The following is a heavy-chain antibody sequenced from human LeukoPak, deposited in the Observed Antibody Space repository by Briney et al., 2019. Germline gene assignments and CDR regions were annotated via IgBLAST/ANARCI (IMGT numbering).Heavy chain of an antibody. CDR2: ISSSSSYI. CDR3: ARDNLRGYCSSTSCQGWFDP. J-gene: IGHJ5*02. V-gene: IGHV3-21*01. D-gene: IGHD2-2*01. Sequence: PGGSLRLSCAASGFTFSSYSMNWVRQAPGKGLEWVSSISSSSSYIYYADSVKGRFTISRDNAKNSLYLQMNSLRAEDTAVYYCARDNLRGYCSSTSCQGWFDPWGQGTLVTVSS. CDR1: GFTFSSYS.